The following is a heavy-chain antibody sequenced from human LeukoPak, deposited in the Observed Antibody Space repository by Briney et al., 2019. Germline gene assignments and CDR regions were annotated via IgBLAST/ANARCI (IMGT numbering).Heavy chain of an antibody. V-gene: IGHV1-2*02. CDR2: INPNSGGT. D-gene: IGHD3-10*01. CDR1: GYTFTGYY. Sequence: ASVKVSCKASGYTFTGYYMHWVRQAPGQGLEWMGWINPNSGGTNYAQKFQGRVTMTRDTSISTAYMELSRLRSDDTAVYYCARDSGDRGVAPSYWGQGTLVTVSS. J-gene: IGHJ4*02. CDR3: ARDSGDRGVAPSY.